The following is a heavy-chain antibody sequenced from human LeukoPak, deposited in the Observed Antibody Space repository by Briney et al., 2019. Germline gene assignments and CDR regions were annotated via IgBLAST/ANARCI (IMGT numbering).Heavy chain of an antibody. Sequence: ASVKVSCKASGYTFTSYGISWVRQAPGQGLEWMGWISAYNGNTNYAQKLQGRVTMTTDTSASTAYMELSSLRSEDTAVYYCALGSGSYDWWFDPWGQGTLVTVSS. CDR1: GYTFTSYG. CDR2: ISAYNGNT. J-gene: IGHJ5*02. CDR3: ALGSGSYDWWFDP. D-gene: IGHD3-10*01. V-gene: IGHV1-18*04.